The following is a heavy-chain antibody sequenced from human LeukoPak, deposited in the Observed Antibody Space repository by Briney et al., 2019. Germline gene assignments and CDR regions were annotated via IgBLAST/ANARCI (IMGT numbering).Heavy chain of an antibody. J-gene: IGHJ4*02. CDR1: GFTFSSYG. CDR3: AKVFDGGHYSSSWYGYFDC. D-gene: IGHD6-13*01. V-gene: IGHV3-23*01. Sequence: GGSLRLSCAASGFTFSSYGMSWVRQAPGKGLEWVSAISGSGGSTYHADSVKGRCTISRDNSKNTLYLQMNSLRAEDTAVYYCAKVFDGGHYSSSWYGYFDCWGQGTLVTVSS. CDR2: ISGSGGST.